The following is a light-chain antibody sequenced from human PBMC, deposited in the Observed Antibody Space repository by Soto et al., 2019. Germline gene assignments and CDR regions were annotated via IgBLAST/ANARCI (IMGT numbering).Light chain of an antibody. CDR3: QQSNSSPPT. J-gene: IGKJ4*01. CDR1: QSITNY. CDR2: AES. V-gene: IGKV1-39*01. Sequence: DIQMTQSPSALSASVGDRVTITCRASQSITNYLNCYQHKPGQAPNLRIYAESTLQAGVPSRFRGSGSGTDFTLTISSLQPEDFATYFCQQSNSSPPTFGGGTRV.